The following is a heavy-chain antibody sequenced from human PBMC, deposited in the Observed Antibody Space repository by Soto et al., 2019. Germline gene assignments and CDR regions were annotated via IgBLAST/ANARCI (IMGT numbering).Heavy chain of an antibody. CDR3: ARGLSRRSTSCYGGEVYYYYGMDV. Sequence: SETLSLTCAVYGGSFSGYYWSWIRQPPGKGLEWIGEINHSGSTNYNPSLKSRVTISVDTSKNQFSLKLSSVTAADTAVYYCARGLSRRSTSCYGGEVYYYYGMDVWGQGTTVT. CDR2: INHSGST. V-gene: IGHV4-34*01. J-gene: IGHJ6*02. D-gene: IGHD2-2*01. CDR1: GGSFSGYY.